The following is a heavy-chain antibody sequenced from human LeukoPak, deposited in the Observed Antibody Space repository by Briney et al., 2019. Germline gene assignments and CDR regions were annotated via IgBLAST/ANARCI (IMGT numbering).Heavy chain of an antibody. J-gene: IGHJ6*02. V-gene: IGHV4-34*01. D-gene: IGHD3-3*01. CDR2: INHSGST. Sequence: SETLSLTCAVYGGSFSGYYWSWIRQPPGKGLEWIGEINHSGSTNYNPSLKSRVTISVDTSKNQFSLKLSSVAAADTAVYYCARKPKLPGIGVVHRGYYYYGMDVWGQGTTVTVSS. CDR1: GGSFSGYY. CDR3: ARKPKLPGIGVVHRGYYYYGMDV.